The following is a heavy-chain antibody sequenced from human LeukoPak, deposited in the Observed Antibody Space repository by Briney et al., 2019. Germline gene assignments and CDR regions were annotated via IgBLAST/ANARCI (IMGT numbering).Heavy chain of an antibody. CDR1: GASVGSGNFY. CDR2: IYYNGKT. Sequence: PSETLSLTCTVSGASVGSGNFYWNWVRQPPGKGLEWLGYIYYNGKTNYSPSVNSRVTMSLDTSNKYFSLKMTSVTGADTAVYYCARQDGGPGAFTFWGDGAMVTVSS. CDR3: ARQDGGPGAFTF. J-gene: IGHJ3*01. V-gene: IGHV4-61*01. D-gene: IGHD1-14*01.